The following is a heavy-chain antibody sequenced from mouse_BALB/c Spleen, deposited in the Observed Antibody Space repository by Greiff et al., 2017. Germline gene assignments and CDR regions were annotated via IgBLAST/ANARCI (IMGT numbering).Heavy chain of an antibody. V-gene: IGHV2-6-7*01. CDR2: IWGDGST. CDR3: ARDPAIYYGYEGYAMDY. J-gene: IGHJ4*01. D-gene: IGHD2-2*01. CDR1: GFSLTGYG. Sequence: VQLKESGPGLVAPSQSLSITCTVSGFSLTGYGVNWVRQPPGKGLEWLGMIWGDGSTDYNSALKSRLSISKDNSKSQVFLKMNSLQTDDTARYYCARDPAIYYGYEGYAMDYWGQGTSVTVSS.